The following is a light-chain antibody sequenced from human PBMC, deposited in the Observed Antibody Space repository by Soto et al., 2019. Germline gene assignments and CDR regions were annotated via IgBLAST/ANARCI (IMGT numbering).Light chain of an antibody. CDR3: MQVLGLPPT. CDR1: ESLLHSDGKTY. V-gene: IGKV2D-29*01. CDR2: ELS. Sequence: DIVMTQTPLSLSVTPGQPASISCKYSESLLHSDGKTYLYWYLQKPGQPPQLLMYELSNRFSGVADRVSVRGLRTHFTLKISLVEAEDVGVYYCMQVLGLPPTFGQGTKVEIK. J-gene: IGKJ1*01.